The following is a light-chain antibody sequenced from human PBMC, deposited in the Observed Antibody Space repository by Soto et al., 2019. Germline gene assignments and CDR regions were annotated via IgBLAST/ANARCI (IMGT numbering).Light chain of an antibody. V-gene: IGKV4-1*01. CDR3: QQYYSSLPT. J-gene: IGKJ1*01. CDR2: WAS. Sequence: DIVMTQSPDSLAVSLGERATINCKSSQSVLFSSNNKNHLAWYQQKPGQPPKLLIYWASTRESGVPDRFSGSGSGTDFTLTISSLHTEDVAVYYCQQYYSSLPTFGQGTKVDIK. CDR1: QSVLFSSNNKNH.